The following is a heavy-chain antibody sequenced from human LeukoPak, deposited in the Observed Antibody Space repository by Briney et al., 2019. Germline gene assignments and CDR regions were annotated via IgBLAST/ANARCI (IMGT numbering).Heavy chain of an antibody. CDR1: GFTFSSYA. CDR3: ATPGQWPVYFGY. CDR2: VRGSGTTT. D-gene: IGHD6-19*01. V-gene: IGHV3-23*01. Sequence: GGSLRLSCAASGFTFSSYAMSWGRQAPGKGLEWVSGVRGSGTTTYYADSVKGRFSISRDNSQNTLFLQMNSLRADDTAVYYCATPGQWPVYFGYWGPGIQVTVSS. J-gene: IGHJ4*02.